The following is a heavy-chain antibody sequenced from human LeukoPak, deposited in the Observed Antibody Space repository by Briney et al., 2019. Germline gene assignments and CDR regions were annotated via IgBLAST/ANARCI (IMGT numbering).Heavy chain of an antibody. CDR2: IYYSGST. J-gene: IGHJ4*02. D-gene: IGHD6-13*01. CDR3: ARGFSKLAAVDY. CDR1: GGSVSSGSYY. V-gene: IGHV4-61*01. Sequence: SETLSLTCTVSGGSVSSGSYYWSWIRQPPGKGLEWIGYIYYSGSTNYNPSLKSRVTISVDTSKNQFSLKLSSVTAADAAVYYCARGFSKLAAVDYWGQGTLVTVSS.